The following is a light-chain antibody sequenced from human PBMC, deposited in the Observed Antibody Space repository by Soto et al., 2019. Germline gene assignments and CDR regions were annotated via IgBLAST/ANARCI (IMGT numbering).Light chain of an antibody. CDR1: QSVNAN. Sequence: EVVMTQSPATLSVSPGERATLSCRASQSVNANLAWYQQKPGQAPRLLIHGASNRATGIPARFSGSGFGTEFILTISSLKCEDFAVYYCQQYNTWLWKFGQGTKVEI. CDR2: GAS. V-gene: IGKV3-15*01. CDR3: QQYNTWLWK. J-gene: IGKJ1*01.